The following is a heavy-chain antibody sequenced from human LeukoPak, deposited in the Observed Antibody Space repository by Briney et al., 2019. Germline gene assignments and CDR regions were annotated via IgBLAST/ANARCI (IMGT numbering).Heavy chain of an antibody. Sequence: SVKVSCKASGGTFSSYAISWVRQAPGQGLEWLGRIIPILGIANYAQKFQGRVTITADKSTSTAYMELSSLRSEDTAVYYCARGIQCSSTSCYIWYFDLWGRGTLVTVSS. CDR1: GGTFSSYA. J-gene: IGHJ2*01. CDR3: ARGIQCSSTSCYIWYFDL. V-gene: IGHV1-69*04. CDR2: IIPILGIA. D-gene: IGHD2-2*01.